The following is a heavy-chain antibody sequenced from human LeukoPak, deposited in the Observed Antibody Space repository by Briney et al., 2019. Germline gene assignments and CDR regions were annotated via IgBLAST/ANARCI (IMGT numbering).Heavy chain of an antibody. V-gene: IGHV3-66*01. J-gene: IGHJ4*02. Sequence: GRSLRLSCAASGFTVSSNYMSWVRQAPGKGLEWVSVIYSGGSTYYADSVKGRFTISRDNSKNTLYLQMNSLRAEDTAVYYCARKGDYGDYGGLDYWGQGTLVTVSS. CDR2: IYSGGST. CDR3: ARKGDYGDYGGLDY. CDR1: GFTVSSNY. D-gene: IGHD4-17*01.